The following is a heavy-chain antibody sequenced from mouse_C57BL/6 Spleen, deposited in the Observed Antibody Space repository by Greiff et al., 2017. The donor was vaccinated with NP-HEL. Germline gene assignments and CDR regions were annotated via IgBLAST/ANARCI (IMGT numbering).Heavy chain of an antibody. V-gene: IGHV5-9-1*02. D-gene: IGHD2-5*01. CDR3: TRDRYSNHGGYYAMDY. Sequence: EVKVVESGEGLVKPGGSLKLSCAASGFTFSSYAMSWVRQTPEKRLEWVAYISSGGDYIYYADTVKGRFTISRANARNALYLQMSSLKSEDTAMYYWTRDRYSNHGGYYAMDYWGQGTSVTVSS. CDR2: ISSGGDYI. CDR1: GFTFSSYA. J-gene: IGHJ4*01.